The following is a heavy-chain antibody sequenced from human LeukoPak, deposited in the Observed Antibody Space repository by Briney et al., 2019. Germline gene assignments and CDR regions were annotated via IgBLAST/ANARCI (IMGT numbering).Heavy chain of an antibody. CDR1: GFTVSSNY. D-gene: IGHD5-12*01. CDR3: ARISGYSGYGWDY. Sequence: GGSLRLSCAASGFTVSSNYMTWVRQAPGKGLEWVSVIYSGGSTYYADSVRGRFIIPRDNSKNTLYLQMNSLRAEDTALYYCARISGYSGYGWDYWGQGTLVTVSS. V-gene: IGHV3-53*01. J-gene: IGHJ4*02. CDR2: IYSGGST.